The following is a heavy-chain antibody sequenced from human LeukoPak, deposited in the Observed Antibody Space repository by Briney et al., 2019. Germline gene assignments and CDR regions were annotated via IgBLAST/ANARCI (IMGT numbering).Heavy chain of an antibody. CDR3: ARVSCGYNCHYGMDV. CDR1: GYTFASYG. CDR2: VSAYNGNT. J-gene: IGHJ6*02. Sequence: ASVKISCKASGYTFASYGISWLRQAPGQGLEWVGWVSAYNGNTKYAQKVQGRVSMTTATSTSTAYMELRSLRSDDTALYYCARVSCGYNCHYGMDVWGQGTTVTVSS. V-gene: IGHV1-18*01. D-gene: IGHD5-18*01.